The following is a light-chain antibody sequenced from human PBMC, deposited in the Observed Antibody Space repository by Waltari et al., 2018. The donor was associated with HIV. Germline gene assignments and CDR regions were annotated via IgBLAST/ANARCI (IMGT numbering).Light chain of an antibody. V-gene: IGKV1-9*01. CDR1: QGISSY. CDR3: QQLNSYPLT. Sequence: DIQLTQSHSFLSASVADRVTITCRASQGISSYLAWYQQKPGKAPNLLIYAASTLQYGVPSRFSGSGSGTEFTLTISSLQPEDFATYYCQQLNSYPLTFGGGTKVEIK. J-gene: IGKJ4*01. CDR2: AAS.